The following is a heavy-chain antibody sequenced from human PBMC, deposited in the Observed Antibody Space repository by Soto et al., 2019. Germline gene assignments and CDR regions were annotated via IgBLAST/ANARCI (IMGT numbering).Heavy chain of an antibody. J-gene: IGHJ4*02. CDR3: ATLPRTIERTPAAIWRSDS. CDR2: LDAEDGET. CDR1: GYSLSDLS. Sequence: ASVKVSCKVSGYSLSDLSIHWVRQAPGKGLEWMGGLDAEDGETIYAQKLQGRGTMTEDTSTDTAYMELSSLTSEDTAMYYCATLPRTIERTPAAIWRSDSWGQGTLLTASS. D-gene: IGHD2-2*01. V-gene: IGHV1-24*01.